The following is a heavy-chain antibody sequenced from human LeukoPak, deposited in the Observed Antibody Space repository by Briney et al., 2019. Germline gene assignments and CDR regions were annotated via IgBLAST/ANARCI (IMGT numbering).Heavy chain of an antibody. CDR2: IIPIFGTA. CDR1: GGTFSSYA. CDR3: ARVWIPYYYYMDV. V-gene: IGHV1-69*13. Sequence: ASVKVSCNVSGGTFSSYAISWVRQAPGQGLEWMGVIIPIFGTANYAQKFQGRVTITADESTSTAYMELSSLRSEDTAVYYCARVWIPYYYYMDVWGKGTTVTVSS. J-gene: IGHJ6*03. D-gene: IGHD5-18*01.